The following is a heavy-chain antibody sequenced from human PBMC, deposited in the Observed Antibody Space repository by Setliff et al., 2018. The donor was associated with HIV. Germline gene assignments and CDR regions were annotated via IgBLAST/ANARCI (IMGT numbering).Heavy chain of an antibody. D-gene: IGHD6-6*01. Sequence: PGGSLRLSCAASGFTFSDYYMSWIRQAPGKGLEWVSYISLNSGNTIYYADSVKGRFTISRDNSKNTLFLQMNSLRAEDTAVYYCARDPRHSSSSGPPSYWGQGTLVTVSS. V-gene: IGHV3-11*01. CDR1: GFTFSDYY. CDR2: ISLNSGNTI. J-gene: IGHJ4*02. CDR3: ARDPRHSSSSGPPSY.